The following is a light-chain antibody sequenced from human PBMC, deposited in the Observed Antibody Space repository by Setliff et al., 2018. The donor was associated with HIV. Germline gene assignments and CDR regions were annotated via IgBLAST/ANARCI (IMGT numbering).Light chain of an antibody. J-gene: IGLJ2*01. CDR3: SSYTAYGTLV. V-gene: IGLV2-14*03. Sequence: QSVLTQPASVSGSPGQSITTSCTGTSSDVGGYNYVSWYQQHPDKAPKLMIYDVSNRPSGVSNRFSGSKSGNTASLTISGLQAEDEADYYCSSYTAYGTLVFGGGTKVTVL. CDR2: DVS. CDR1: SSDVGGYNY.